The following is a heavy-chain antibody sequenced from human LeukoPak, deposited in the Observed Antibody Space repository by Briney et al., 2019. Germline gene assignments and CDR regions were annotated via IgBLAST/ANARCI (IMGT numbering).Heavy chain of an antibody. D-gene: IGHD6-19*01. Sequence: GGSLRLSCAASGFTFSRYGMSWVRQAPGKGLEWVSGISDSGGSTYYTDSVKGRFTISRDNSENTLYLQMNSLTAEDTAVYYCGKDQSSQWLVAPADYWGQGILVTVSS. J-gene: IGHJ4*02. CDR2: ISDSGGST. CDR1: GFTFSRYG. V-gene: IGHV3-23*01. CDR3: GKDQSSQWLVAPADY.